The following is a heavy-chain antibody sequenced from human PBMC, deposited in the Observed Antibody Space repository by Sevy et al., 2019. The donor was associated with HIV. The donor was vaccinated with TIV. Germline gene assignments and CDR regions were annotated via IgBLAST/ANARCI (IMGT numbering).Heavy chain of an antibody. J-gene: IGHJ1*01. CDR3: ARADADAAAYFQH. CDR1: GFTFSSYA. V-gene: IGHV3-30*04. Sequence: GGSLRLSCAASGFTFSSYAMHWVRQAPGKGLEWVAVISYDGSNKYYADSVKGRFTISRDNSKNTLYLQMNSLRAEDTAVYYCARADADAAAYFQHWGQGTLVTVSS. CDR2: ISYDGSNK.